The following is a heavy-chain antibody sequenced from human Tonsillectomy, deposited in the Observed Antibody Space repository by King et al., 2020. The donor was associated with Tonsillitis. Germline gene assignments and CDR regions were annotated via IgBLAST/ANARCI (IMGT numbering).Heavy chain of an antibody. D-gene: IGHD2-2*01. V-gene: IGHV1-2*02. CDR1: GYTFTGYF. Sequence: QLVQSGAEVKKPGASVKVSCKASGYTFTGYFVHWVRLAPGQGLEWMGWINPDSGGTNYAQKFQGRVTMTRDTSISTAYMELSRLRSDDPAVYYCARELYQLLPNWFDPWGQGTLVTVSS. J-gene: IGHJ5*02. CDR3: ARELYQLLPNWFDP. CDR2: INPDSGGT.